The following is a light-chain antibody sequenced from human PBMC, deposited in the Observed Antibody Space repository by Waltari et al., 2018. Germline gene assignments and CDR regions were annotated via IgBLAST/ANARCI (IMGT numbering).Light chain of an antibody. V-gene: IGKV4-1*01. Sequence: DIVMTQSPDSLAVSLGARATINFKSSQSVLHSSNNKNYLAWYQQKPGQPPKLLIYWASTRESGVPDRFSGSGSGTDFTLTISSLQAEDVAVYYCQQYYSTLYTFGQGTKLEIK. CDR1: QSVLHSSNNKNY. CDR2: WAS. CDR3: QQYYSTLYT. J-gene: IGKJ2*01.